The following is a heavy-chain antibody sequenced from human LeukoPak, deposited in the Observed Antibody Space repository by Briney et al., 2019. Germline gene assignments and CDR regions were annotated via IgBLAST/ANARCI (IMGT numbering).Heavy chain of an antibody. D-gene: IGHD5-18*01. J-gene: IGHJ4*02. CDR1: GFTFSRYA. Sequence: GGSLILSCAASGFTFSRYAMHWVRQAPGKGLEWVAVISYDGSNKYYADSVKGRFTISRDNSKNTLYLQMNSLRAEDTAVYDCARDPWRGDTAMVYPHYWGQGTLVTVSS. CDR2: ISYDGSNK. V-gene: IGHV3-30-3*01. CDR3: ARDPWRGDTAMVYPHY.